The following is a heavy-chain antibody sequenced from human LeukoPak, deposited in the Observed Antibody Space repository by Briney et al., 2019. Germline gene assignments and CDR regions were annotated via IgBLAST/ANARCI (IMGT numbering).Heavy chain of an antibody. CDR3: AKDYGLDY. D-gene: IGHD3-16*01. Sequence: GGSLRLSCAASGFTFTSYAMSWVRQAPGKGLEWVSAITGSGDTTYYAASVKGRFTISRDNSKNTLYLQMNSLRAEDTAVYYCAKDYGLDYWGQGTLVTVSS. V-gene: IGHV3-23*01. CDR2: ITGSGDTT. CDR1: GFTFTSYA. J-gene: IGHJ4*02.